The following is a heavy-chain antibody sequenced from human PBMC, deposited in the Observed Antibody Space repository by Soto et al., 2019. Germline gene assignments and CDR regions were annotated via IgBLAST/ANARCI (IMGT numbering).Heavy chain of an antibody. CDR3: ARETRPLWYGGGYFDL. CDR2: IHRNEIS. CDR1: SGSINSNHW. Sequence: QVQLQESGPGLVTPSGTVSLTCDVSSGSINSNHWWSWVRQSPGKGLEWIGEIHRNEISNYNPSLKGRATIPIAPSSNPSPRGLNSVTAAATAVYYWARETRPLWYGGGYFDLWGRGTLVIVSS. J-gene: IGHJ2*01. D-gene: IGHD3-10*01. V-gene: IGHV4-4*02.